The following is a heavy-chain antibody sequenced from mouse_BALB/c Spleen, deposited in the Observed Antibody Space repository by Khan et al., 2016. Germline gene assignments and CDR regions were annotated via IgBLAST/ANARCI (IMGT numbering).Heavy chain of an antibody. J-gene: IGHJ2*01. CDR2: ISYSGTT. D-gene: IGHD2-10*02. CDR3: ALRGWYGYYFDS. V-gene: IGHV3-2*02. CDR1: GYSITSDYA. Sequence: EVQLQESGPGLVKPSQSLSLTCTVTGYSITSDYAWNWIRQFPGNKLEWMGYISYSGTTRYNPSLKSRISITRDTSKNQFFLQLNSGTTEDTATYYCALRGWYGYYFDSWGQGTTLTGSS.